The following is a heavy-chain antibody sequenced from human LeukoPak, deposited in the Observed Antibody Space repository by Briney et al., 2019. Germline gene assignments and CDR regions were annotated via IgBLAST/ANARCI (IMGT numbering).Heavy chain of an antibody. CDR1: GFTVSSNY. D-gene: IGHD3-22*01. CDR2: IYSGGST. V-gene: IGHV3-53*01. J-gene: IGHJ4*02. Sequence: GGSLRLSCAAPGFTVSSNYMSWVRQAPGKGLEWVSVIYSGGSTYYADSVKGRFTISRDNSKNTLYLQMNSLRAEDTAVYYCARDPYSSGYYVYWGQGTLVTVSS. CDR3: ARDPYSSGYYVY.